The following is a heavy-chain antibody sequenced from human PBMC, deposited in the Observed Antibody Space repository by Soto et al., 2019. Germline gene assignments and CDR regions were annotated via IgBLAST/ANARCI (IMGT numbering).Heavy chain of an antibody. V-gene: IGHV4-34*01. CDR2: INHSGST. D-gene: IGHD3-10*01. CDR1: GGSFSGYY. Sequence: SETLSLTCAVYGGSFSGYYWSWIRQPPGKGLEWIGEINHSGSTNYNPSLKSRVTISVDTSKNQFSLKLSSVTAADTAVYYCARIPRRGLGYEPFDYWGQGTLVTVSS. J-gene: IGHJ4*02. CDR3: ARIPRRGLGYEPFDY.